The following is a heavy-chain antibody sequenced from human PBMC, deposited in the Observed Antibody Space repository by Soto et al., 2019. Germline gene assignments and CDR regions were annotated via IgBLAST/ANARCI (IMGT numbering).Heavy chain of an antibody. Sequence: EVQLVESGGGLGQPGGSLRLSCVGSGFTFSSYWMSWVRQAPGKGLEWVANIKQDGSEKFHVDSVKGRFTISRDNAKNSLYLQMNSLRVEDTAVYYCARDPLNFWGQGTLVTVSS. V-gene: IGHV3-7*01. CDR2: IKQDGSEK. CDR3: ARDPLNF. J-gene: IGHJ4*02. CDR1: GFTFSSYW.